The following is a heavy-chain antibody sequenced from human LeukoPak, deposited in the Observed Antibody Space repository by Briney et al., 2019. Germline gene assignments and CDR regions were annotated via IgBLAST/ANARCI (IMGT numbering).Heavy chain of an antibody. CDR1: GGSISSSSYY. J-gene: IGHJ4*02. D-gene: IGHD6-19*01. CDR3: ARGRSGWSHFDY. Sequence: SETLSLTCTASGGSISSSSYYWRWIRQPAGKGLEWIGRIYTSGSTNYNPSLKSRVTMSVDTSKNQFSLKLSSVTAADTAVYYCARGRSGWSHFDYWGQGTLVTVSS. V-gene: IGHV4-61*02. CDR2: IYTSGST.